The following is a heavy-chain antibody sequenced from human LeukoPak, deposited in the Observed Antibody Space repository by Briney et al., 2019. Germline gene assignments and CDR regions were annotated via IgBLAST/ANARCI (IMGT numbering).Heavy chain of an antibody. CDR2: IYYSGST. Sequence: SETLSLTCTVSGGSISSSSYYWGWIRQPPGKGLEWIGIIYYSGSTYYNPSLKSRVTISVDTSKNQFSLKLSSVTAADTVVYYCARVVPMYSSDWYDDYWGQGTLVTVSS. V-gene: IGHV4-39*01. CDR3: ARVVPMYSSDWYDDY. J-gene: IGHJ4*02. D-gene: IGHD6-19*01. CDR1: GGSISSSSYY.